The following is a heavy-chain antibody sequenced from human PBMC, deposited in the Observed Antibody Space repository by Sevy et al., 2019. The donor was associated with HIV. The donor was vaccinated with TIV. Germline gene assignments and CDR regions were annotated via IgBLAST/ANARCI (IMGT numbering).Heavy chain of an antibody. V-gene: IGHV3-48*02. D-gene: IGHD3-3*01. CDR2: IGSCSSAI. J-gene: IGHJ6*02. Sequence: GESLKISCEAPGFTFSSYSMNWVRQAPGKGLEWGSYIGSCSSAIYYADSVKGRFTIFRDNSKNSLYLQMNSLRDEDTAVYYCARAWSGPYGMDVWGQGTTVTVSS. CDR1: GFTFSSYS. CDR3: ARAWSGPYGMDV.